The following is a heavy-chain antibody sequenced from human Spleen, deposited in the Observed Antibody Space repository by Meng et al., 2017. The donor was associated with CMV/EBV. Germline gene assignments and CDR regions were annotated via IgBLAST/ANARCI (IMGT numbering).Heavy chain of an antibody. J-gene: IGHJ4*02. CDR2: IRPDGGNK. CDR3: ANGGSYYASRNPLGFDY. Sequence: FSNYDMHWVRQSPGKGLEWVALIRPDGGNKYYADSLKGRFTVSRDNSKSTLYLHMNSLRPEDTAVYYCANGGSYYASRNPLGFDYWGQGTLVTVSS. CDR1: FSNYD. V-gene: IGHV3-30*02. D-gene: IGHD3-10*01.